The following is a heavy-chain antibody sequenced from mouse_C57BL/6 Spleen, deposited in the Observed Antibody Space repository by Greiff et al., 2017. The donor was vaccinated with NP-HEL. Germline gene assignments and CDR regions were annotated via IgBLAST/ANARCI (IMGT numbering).Heavy chain of an antibody. V-gene: IGHV1-42*01. CDR1: GYSFTGYY. D-gene: IGHD2-3*01. J-gene: IGHJ4*01. CDR3: ARRDGYYDYYAMDY. Sequence: EVKLQESGPELVKPGASVKISCKASGYSFTGYYMNWVKQSPEKSLEWIGEINPSTGGTTYNQKFKAKATLTVDKSSSTAYMQLKSLTSEDSAVYYCARRDGYYDYYAMDYWGQGTSVTVSS. CDR2: INPSTGGT.